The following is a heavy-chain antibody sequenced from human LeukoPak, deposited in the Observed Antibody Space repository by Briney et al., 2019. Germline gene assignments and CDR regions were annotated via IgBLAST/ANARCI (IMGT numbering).Heavy chain of an antibody. CDR1: GFTLSSYE. D-gene: IGHD3-3*01. CDR3: AREPYDFWSAASVPGSYYMDV. J-gene: IGHJ6*03. V-gene: IGHV3-48*03. Sequence: GGSLRLSCAASGFTLSSYEMNWVRRAPGKGLEWVSYISSSGGTIYYADSVKGRFTISRDNAKNSLYLQMNSLRAEDTAVYYCAREPYDFWSAASVPGSYYMDVWGKGTTVTVSS. CDR2: ISSSGGTI.